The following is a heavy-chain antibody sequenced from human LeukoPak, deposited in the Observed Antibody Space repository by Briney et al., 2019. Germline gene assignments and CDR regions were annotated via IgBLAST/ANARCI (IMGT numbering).Heavy chain of an antibody. CDR2: IWYDGSNK. V-gene: IGHV3-33*01. D-gene: IGHD6-13*01. CDR1: GFTFSSYG. CDR3: ARDGFSSSWYPTYYYYYGMDV. Sequence: PGRSLRLSCAASGFTFSSYGMHWVRPAPGKGLEWVAVIWYDGSNKYYADSVKGRLTISRDNSKNTLYLQMNSLRAEDTAVYYCARDGFSSSWYPTYYYYYGMDVWGQGTTVTVSS. J-gene: IGHJ6*02.